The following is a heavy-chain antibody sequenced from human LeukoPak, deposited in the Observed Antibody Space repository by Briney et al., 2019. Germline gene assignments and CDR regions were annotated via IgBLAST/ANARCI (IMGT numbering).Heavy chain of an antibody. D-gene: IGHD5-12*01. CDR1: GGSISSYY. V-gene: IGHV4-59*12. CDR3: ARINIVATTLGIDY. J-gene: IGHJ4*02. CDR2: IYYSGST. Sequence: SETLSLTCTVSGGSISSYYWSWIRQRPGKGLEWIGYIYYSGSTNYNPSLKSRVTISVDTSKNQFSLTLSSETAADTAVYYCARINIVATTLGIDYWGQGTLVTVSS.